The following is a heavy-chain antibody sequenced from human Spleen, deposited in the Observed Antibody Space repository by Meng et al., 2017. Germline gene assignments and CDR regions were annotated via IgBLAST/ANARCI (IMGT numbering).Heavy chain of an antibody. CDR1: GGSISSYY. J-gene: IGHJ3*02. D-gene: IGHD6-13*01. V-gene: IGHV4-59*01. Sequence: SETLSLTCTVSGGSISSYYWSWTRQPPGKGLEWIGYIYYSGSTNYNPSLKSRVTISVDTSKNQFSLKLSSVTAADTAVYYCARNLAAAGTSDDAFDIWGQGTMVTVSS. CDR3: ARNLAAAGTSDDAFDI. CDR2: IYYSGST.